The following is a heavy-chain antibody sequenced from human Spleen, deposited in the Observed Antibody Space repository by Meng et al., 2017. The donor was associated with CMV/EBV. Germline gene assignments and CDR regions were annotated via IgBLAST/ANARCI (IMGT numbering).Heavy chain of an antibody. CDR1: FRAYN. Sequence: FRAYNFSWVRQAPGQGPEWMGGTIPIFETTKYAQRFQGRVTITTDESTTTAFLELSSLRFDDTAVYYCARGTYYYDGSDYSPDVIDYWGQGTLVTVSS. CDR2: TIPIFETT. D-gene: IGHD3-22*01. CDR3: ARGTYYYDGSDYSPDVIDY. V-gene: IGHV1-69*05. J-gene: IGHJ4*02.